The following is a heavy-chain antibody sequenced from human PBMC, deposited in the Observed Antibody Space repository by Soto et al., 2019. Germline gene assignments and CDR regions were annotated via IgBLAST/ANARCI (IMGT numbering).Heavy chain of an antibody. CDR3: AKDRPDVVVPPAPDD. CDR1: GFTFSSYA. V-gene: IGHV3-23*01. CDR2: ISGSGGST. D-gene: IGHD2-2*01. J-gene: IGHJ4*03. Sequence: EVQLLESGGGLVQPGGYLRLSCAASGFTFSSYAMSWVRQAPGKGLEWVSAISGSGGSTYYADSVKGRFTLSRDNSKNTLYLQMNSLRDDDTAVYYCAKDRPDVVVPPAPDDWGQGTMVTVSS.